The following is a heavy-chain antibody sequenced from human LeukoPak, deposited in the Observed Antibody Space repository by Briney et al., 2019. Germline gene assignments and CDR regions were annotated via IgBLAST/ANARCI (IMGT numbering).Heavy chain of an antibody. CDR2: ISAYNGNT. CDR1: GYTFTSYG. CDR3: ARDLAYYDSSGYPDAFDI. Sequence: ASVTVSCKASGYTFTSYGISGVRQAPGQGLEWMGWISAYNGNTNYAQKLQGRVTMTTDTSTSTAYVELRSLRSDDAAVYYCARDLAYYDSSGYPDAFDIWGQGTMVTVSS. J-gene: IGHJ3*02. V-gene: IGHV1-18*01. D-gene: IGHD3-22*01.